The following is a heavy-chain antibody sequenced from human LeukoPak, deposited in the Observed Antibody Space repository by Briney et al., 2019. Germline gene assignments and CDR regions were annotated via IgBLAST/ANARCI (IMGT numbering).Heavy chain of an antibody. CDR1: GDSINSGVSY. V-gene: IGHV4-39*01. Sequence: SETLSLTCSVSGDSINSGVSYWAWIRQPPGKGLEWIGTVYYSGSAGSTYYNPSLKSRVTISVDTSKNQFSLNLSSVTAADTPIYYCARHLYDKTGRPLDSWGQGTLVTVSS. CDR3: ARHLYDKTGRPLDS. D-gene: IGHD3-9*01. J-gene: IGHJ4*02. CDR2: VYYSGSAGST.